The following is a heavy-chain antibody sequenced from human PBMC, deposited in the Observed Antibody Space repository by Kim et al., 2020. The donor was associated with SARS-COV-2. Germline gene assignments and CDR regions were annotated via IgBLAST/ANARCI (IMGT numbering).Heavy chain of an antibody. CDR1: GFTFSSYG. CDR2: IWYDGSNK. Sequence: GGSLRLSCAASGFTFSSYGMHWVRQAPGKGLEWVAVIWYDGSNKYYADSVKGRFTISRDNSKNTLYLQMNSLRAEDTAVYYCARDLREAAAGIRGAYYYYYYGMDVWGQGTTVTVSS. V-gene: IGHV3-33*01. J-gene: IGHJ6*02. D-gene: IGHD6-13*01. CDR3: ARDLREAAAGIRGAYYYYYYGMDV.